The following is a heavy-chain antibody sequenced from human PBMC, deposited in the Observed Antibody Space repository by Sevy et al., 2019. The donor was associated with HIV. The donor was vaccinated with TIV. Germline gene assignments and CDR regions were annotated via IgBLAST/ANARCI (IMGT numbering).Heavy chain of an antibody. CDR1: GFTFSSYA. Sequence: GGCLRLSCAASGFTFSSYAMSWVRQAPGKGLEWVSAISGSGGSTYYADSVKGRFTISRDNSKSTLYLQMNSLRAEDTAVYYCAKREDPATVTTPYFDYWGQGTLVTVS. CDR2: ISGSGGST. J-gene: IGHJ4*02. D-gene: IGHD4-4*01. CDR3: AKREDPATVTTPYFDY. V-gene: IGHV3-23*01.